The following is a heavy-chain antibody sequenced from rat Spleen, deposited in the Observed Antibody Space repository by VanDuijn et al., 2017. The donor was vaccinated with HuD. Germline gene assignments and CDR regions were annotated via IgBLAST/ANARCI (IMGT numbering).Heavy chain of an antibody. CDR2: MWGDGST. J-gene: IGHJ2*01. CDR3: FLSGEGY. V-gene: IGHV2-77*01. CDR1: GFNFNDYW. D-gene: IGHD1-1*01. Sequence: ESGGGLVQPGRSLKLSCAASGFNFNDYWMDWVRQAPGKGLEWMGIMWGDGSTNYNPVLKSRLSISRDTSKSQVFLTMNSLQTDDTAVYYCFLSGEGYWGQGVMVTVSS.